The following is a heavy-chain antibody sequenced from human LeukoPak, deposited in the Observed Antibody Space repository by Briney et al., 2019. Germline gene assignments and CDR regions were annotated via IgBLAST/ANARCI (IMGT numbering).Heavy chain of an antibody. D-gene: IGHD3-10*01. CDR3: AREDFYGSGIFSLDY. CDR1: GFTFNTYT. Sequence: GGSLRLSCAASGFTFNTYTMSWVRQAPGKGLEWVSSISSSNSYIYYADSVKGRFTISRDNAKNSLYLQMNSLRAEDTAVYYCAREDFYGSGIFSLDYWGQGTLVTVSS. V-gene: IGHV3-21*04. CDR2: ISSSNSYI. J-gene: IGHJ4*02.